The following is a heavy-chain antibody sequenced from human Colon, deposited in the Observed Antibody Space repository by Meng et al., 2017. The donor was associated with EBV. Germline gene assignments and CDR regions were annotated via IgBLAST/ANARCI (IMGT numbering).Heavy chain of an antibody. Sequence: QVQLQESGPGLVKPAGPLARTCAVSCGYLSSRIWWSWVRQPPGKGLEWIGEIYHSGSTNYNPSLKSRVTISVDESKNQFSLRLSSVTAADTAVYYCARVGAYCGGDCYHPRWGQGTLVTVSS. D-gene: IGHD2-21*02. V-gene: IGHV4-4*02. CDR3: ARVGAYCGGDCYHPR. CDR1: CGYLSSRIW. CDR2: IYHSGST. J-gene: IGHJ4*02.